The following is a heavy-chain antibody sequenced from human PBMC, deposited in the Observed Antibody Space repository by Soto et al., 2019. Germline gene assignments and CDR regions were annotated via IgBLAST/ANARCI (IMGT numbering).Heavy chain of an antibody. V-gene: IGHV5-51*01. J-gene: IGHJ4*02. CDR1: GYSFTSYW. Sequence: GESLKISCKGSGYSFTSYWIGWVRQVPGKGLEWMGIIYTGDSDARYSPSFQGQVTISADKSISTAYLQWSSLKASDTAIYYCAIRGASHWLKFWGQGTLVTVSS. CDR3: AIRGASHWLKF. CDR2: IYTGDSDA. D-gene: IGHD6-19*01.